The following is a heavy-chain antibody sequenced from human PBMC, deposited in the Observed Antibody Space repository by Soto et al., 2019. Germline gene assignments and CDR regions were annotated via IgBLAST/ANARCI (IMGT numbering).Heavy chain of an antibody. CDR3: ARGVGLYSNYDY. Sequence: QVQLVQSGAEVKKPGASVKVSCKASGYTFTSYAMHWVRQAPGQRLEWMGWINAGNGNTKYSQKFQGRVTITRDTSASTAYMELSSLRCEDTAVYYCARGVGLYSNYDYWGQGTLVTVSS. J-gene: IGHJ4*02. CDR1: GYTFTSYA. CDR2: INAGNGNT. D-gene: IGHD2-2*02. V-gene: IGHV1-3*01.